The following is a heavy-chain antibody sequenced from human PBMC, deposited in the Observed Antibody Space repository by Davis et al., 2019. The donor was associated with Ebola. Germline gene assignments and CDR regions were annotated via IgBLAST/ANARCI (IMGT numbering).Heavy chain of an antibody. Sequence: SVKVSCKASGGTFSNYAITWVRQAPGQGLEWMGGIIPMFGTPNYAQKFQGRVTITADESTTPAYLELSSLKSDDTAVYYCARAQFPTTSDHWGQGTLVTVSS. V-gene: IGHV1-69*13. J-gene: IGHJ4*02. D-gene: IGHD1-1*01. CDR1: GGTFSNYA. CDR2: IIPMFGTP. CDR3: ARAQFPTTSDH.